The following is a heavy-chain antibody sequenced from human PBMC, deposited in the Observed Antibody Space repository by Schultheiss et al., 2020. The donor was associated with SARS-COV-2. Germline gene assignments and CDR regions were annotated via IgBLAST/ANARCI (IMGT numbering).Heavy chain of an antibody. CDR1: GYSFTSYW. CDR2: IYPGDSDT. D-gene: IGHD4-17*01. J-gene: IGHJ5*02. V-gene: IGHV5-51*01. CDR3: ARGSVVDYGDDWFDP. Sequence: GESLKISCKGSGYSFTSYWIGWVRQMPGKGLEWMGIIYPGDSDTRYSPSFQGQVTISADKSISTAYLQWSSLKASDTAMYYCARGSVVDYGDDWFDPWGQGTLVTVSS.